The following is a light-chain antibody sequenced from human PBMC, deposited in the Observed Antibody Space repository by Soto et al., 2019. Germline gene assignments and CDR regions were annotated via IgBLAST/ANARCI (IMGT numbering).Light chain of an antibody. J-gene: IGLJ1*01. V-gene: IGLV2-14*01. CDR3: SSYTSSRTRV. Sequence: QSALTQPPSVSGSPGQSITISCTGTSSDVGGYNYVSWYQQHPGKAPKLMIYDVSNRPSGVSNRFSGSKSGNTASLTISGLQAEDEADYYCSSYTSSRTRVFGTGTKLTVL. CDR1: SSDVGGYNY. CDR2: DVS.